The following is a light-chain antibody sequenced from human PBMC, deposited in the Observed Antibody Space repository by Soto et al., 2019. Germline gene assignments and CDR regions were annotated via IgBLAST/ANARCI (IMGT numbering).Light chain of an antibody. Sequence: QSALTQPASVSGSPGQSITISCTGTSSDVGSYNYVSWYQQHPGKAPKLMIYEVSNRPSGVSNRFSGSKSGNTASLTLSRLQAEYEANYYCSSYTSISTRVFGGGTQRTVL. J-gene: IGLJ7*01. CDR2: EVS. CDR3: SSYTSISTRV. V-gene: IGLV2-14*01. CDR1: SSDVGSYNY.